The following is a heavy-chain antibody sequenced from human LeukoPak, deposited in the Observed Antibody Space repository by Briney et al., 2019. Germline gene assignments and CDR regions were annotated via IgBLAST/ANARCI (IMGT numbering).Heavy chain of an antibody. J-gene: IGHJ4*02. D-gene: IGHD2-21*02. V-gene: IGHV4-34*01. CDR2: INHSGST. CDR3: AGSGYCGGDCYSDY. Sequence: PSETLSLTCTVSGGSISGYYWSWIRQPPGKGLEWIGEINHSGSTNYNPSLKSRVTISVDTSKSQFSLKLSSVTAADTAVYYCAGSGYCGGDCYSDYWGQGTLVTVSS. CDR1: GGSISGYY.